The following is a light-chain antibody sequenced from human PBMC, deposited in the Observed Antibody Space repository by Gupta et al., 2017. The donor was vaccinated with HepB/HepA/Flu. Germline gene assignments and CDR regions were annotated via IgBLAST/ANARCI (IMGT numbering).Light chain of an antibody. Sequence: QSALTQPASVSGSPAQHITISCTGTRSDVGSYNLVSWYQQNRGKAPKIMIYEVSKRPSGGSNRFAGSKSGKTASLTISGVQGEDEADYYCCSYAGSMLYVFGTGTKVPVL. CDR2: EVS. CDR1: RSDVGSYNL. V-gene: IGLV2-23*02. CDR3: CSYAGSMLYV. J-gene: IGLJ1*01.